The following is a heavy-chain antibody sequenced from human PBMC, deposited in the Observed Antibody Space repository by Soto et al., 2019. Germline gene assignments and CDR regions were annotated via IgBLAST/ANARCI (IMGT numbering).Heavy chain of an antibody. Sequence: QVQLQESGPGLVKPSETLSLTCTVSGASISSYHWSWIRQTPGKGLEWIGYIYYSGSANYNPSLKSRVTLSVATAKNQVSLKLSSVTAADTGVYYCAAAVPAEYVFPYYYMDVWGKGTTVTVSS. CDR1: GASISSYH. V-gene: IGHV4-59*01. D-gene: IGHD3-16*01. CDR2: IYYSGSA. J-gene: IGHJ6*03. CDR3: AAAVPAEYVFPYYYMDV.